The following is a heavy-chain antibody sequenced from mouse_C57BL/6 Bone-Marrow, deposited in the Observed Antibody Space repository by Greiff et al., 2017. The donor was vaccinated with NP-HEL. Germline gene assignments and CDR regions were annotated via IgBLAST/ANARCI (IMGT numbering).Heavy chain of an antibody. D-gene: IGHD3-2*02. J-gene: IGHJ4*01. CDR2: IWGGGST. V-gene: IGHV2-9*01. CDR3: AKHGRELRFGAMDY. Sequence: VKLVESGPGLVAPSQSLSITCAISGFSLTSYGVDWVRQPPGKGLEWLGVIWGGGSTNYNSALMSRLSISKDNSKRQVFLKMNSLQTDDTAMYYCAKHGRELRFGAMDYWGQGTSVTVSS. CDR1: GFSLTSYG.